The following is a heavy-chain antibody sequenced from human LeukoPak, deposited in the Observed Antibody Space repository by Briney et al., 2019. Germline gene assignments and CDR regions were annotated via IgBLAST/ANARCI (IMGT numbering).Heavy chain of an antibody. CDR3: ARDYGSGSFYFDY. Sequence: ASVKVSCKASAYTFTGYYVHWVRQAPGQGLEWMGWINPNSGNANYAQKFQGRVTMTRDTSISTAFMELRTLRSDDTAVYYCARDYGSGSFYFDYWGQGTLVTVPS. CDR1: AYTFTGYY. J-gene: IGHJ4*02. D-gene: IGHD3-10*01. CDR2: INPNSGNA. V-gene: IGHV1-2*02.